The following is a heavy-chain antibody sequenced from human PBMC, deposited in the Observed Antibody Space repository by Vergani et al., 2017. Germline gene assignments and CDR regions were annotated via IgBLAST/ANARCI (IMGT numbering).Heavy chain of an antibody. CDR1: GGTFSSNS. D-gene: IGHD6-19*01. V-gene: IGHV1-69*13. CDR3: ARDXPGDGQQWVGWFDP. J-gene: IGHJ5*02. CDR2: IIPIFGTT. Sequence: QGQLAQSGAEVKKPGSSVKVSCKASGGTFSSNSISWVRQAPGQGLEWMGRIIPIFGTTSYAQKFQGRVTILADESTSTAYMELSSLRSEDTAVYYCARDXPGDGQQWVGWFDPWGQGTLVTVSS.